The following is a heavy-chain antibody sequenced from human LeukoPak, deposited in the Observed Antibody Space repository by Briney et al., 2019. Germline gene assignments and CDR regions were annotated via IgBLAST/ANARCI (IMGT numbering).Heavy chain of an antibody. CDR1: GFTFSSHG. J-gene: IGHJ4*02. CDR2: ISGSGGST. CDR3: AKAPVTTCRGAFCYPFDY. D-gene: IGHD2-15*01. Sequence: GGSLRLSCAASGFTFSSHGMSWVRQAPGKGLEWVSAISGSGGSTYYADSVKGRFTISRDSSKNTLFLQMNRLRPEDAAVYYCAKAPVTTCRGAFCYPFDYWGLGTLVTVSS. V-gene: IGHV3-23*01.